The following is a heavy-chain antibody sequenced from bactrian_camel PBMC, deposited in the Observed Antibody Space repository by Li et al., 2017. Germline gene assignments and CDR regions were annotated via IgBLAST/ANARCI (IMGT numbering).Heavy chain of an antibody. V-gene: IGHV3S63*01. Sequence: VQLVESGGGSVQAGGSLRLSCTASGLSFDDSLIAWYRQAPGNECELVSTISSDGSTYYRDSVKGRFTISRVGGKNTVYLQINSLKPEDTAMYYCAASWRALCSWLRAPDFGYWGPGTQVTVS. J-gene: IGHJ6*01. CDR3: AASWRALCSWLRAPDFGY. CDR2: TISSDGST. CDR1: GLSFDDSL. D-gene: IGHD6*01.